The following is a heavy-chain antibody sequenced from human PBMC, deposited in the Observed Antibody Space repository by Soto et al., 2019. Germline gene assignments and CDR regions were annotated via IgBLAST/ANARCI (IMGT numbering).Heavy chain of an antibody. J-gene: IGHJ6*02. CDR1: VFAFSDFY. CDR2: ISGGGTTV. Sequence: GGSLRLSCAASVFAFSDFYMSWTRHAPGKGLEWISYISGGGTTVFYADSVKGRFTISRDNAQKSLYLQMDSLTSEDTAIYYCARDSEPSLYHGMAVWGQGTTVTVSS. V-gene: IGHV3-11*01. D-gene: IGHD6-25*01. CDR3: ARDSEPSLYHGMAV.